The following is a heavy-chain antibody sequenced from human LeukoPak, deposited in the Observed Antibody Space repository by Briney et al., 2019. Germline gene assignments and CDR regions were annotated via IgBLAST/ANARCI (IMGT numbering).Heavy chain of an antibody. J-gene: IGHJ4*02. D-gene: IGHD3-22*01. V-gene: IGHV3-23*01. Sequence: GGPLRLSCAASGFTFSDYYMSWVRQAPGKGLEWVSTISESGANTYYADSVKGRFTISRDNSKNTLYLQIHSLRAEDTAVYYCAKGEVNYYDSSGFYGGFHYWGQGTLVTVSS. CDR2: ISESGANT. CDR3: AKGEVNYYDSSGFYGGFHY. CDR1: GFTFSDYY.